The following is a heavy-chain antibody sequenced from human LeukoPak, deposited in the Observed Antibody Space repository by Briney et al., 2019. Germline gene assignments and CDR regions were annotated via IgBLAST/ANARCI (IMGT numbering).Heavy chain of an antibody. CDR2: IGGSNGIT. CDR3: AKDDVEYGLGDY. D-gene: IGHD2/OR15-2a*01. V-gene: IGHV3-23*01. CDR1: RFTFNSYA. Sequence: GGSLRLSCAASRFTFNSYAMSWVRQAPGKGLEWVSVIGGSNGITFYVGSVKGRFTISRDNSKDTLYLQMNSLRAEDTAVYYCAKDDVEYGLGDYWGQGTLVTVSS. J-gene: IGHJ4*02.